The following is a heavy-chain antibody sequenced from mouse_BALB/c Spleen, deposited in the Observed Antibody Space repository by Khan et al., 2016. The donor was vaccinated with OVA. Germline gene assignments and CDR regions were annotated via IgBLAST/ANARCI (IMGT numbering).Heavy chain of an antibody. CDR1: GFTFSDYY. Sequence: EVELVESGGGLVKPGGSLKLSCEASGFTFSDYYMYWVRQTPEKRLEWVATISDGGSYTYYPDSVKGRFTISRDDVKNNLYLRMSSLKSEDTAMYFCARGYYSDPFAYWGQGTLVTVSA. CDR3: ARGYYSDPFAY. CDR2: ISDGGSYT. V-gene: IGHV5-4*02. D-gene: IGHD2-13*01. J-gene: IGHJ3*01.